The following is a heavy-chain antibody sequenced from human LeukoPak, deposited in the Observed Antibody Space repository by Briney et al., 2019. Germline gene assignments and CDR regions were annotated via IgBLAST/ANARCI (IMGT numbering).Heavy chain of an antibody. J-gene: IGHJ4*02. D-gene: IGHD2-15*01. CDR1: GFTFDDYG. V-gene: IGHV3-20*04. CDR2: INWNGGST. CDR3: ARGFEKGGGYCSGGSCYSNFDY. Sequence: GGSLRLSCAASGFTFDDYGMSWVRQAPGKGLEWVSGINWNGGSTGYADSVKGRFTISRDNAKNSLYLQMNSLRAEDTALYYCARGFEKGGGYCSGGSCYSNFDYWGQGTLVTVSS.